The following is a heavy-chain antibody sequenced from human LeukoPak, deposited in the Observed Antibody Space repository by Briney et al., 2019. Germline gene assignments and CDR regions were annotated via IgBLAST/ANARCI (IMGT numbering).Heavy chain of an antibody. Sequence: PGGSLRLSCAASGFTFSIYAMSWVRQAPGEGLEWVSAISGSGGSTYYAYSVKGRSTISRDNSKNTLYLQMSSLRAEDTAVYYCAKVGSGWNTEMDYWGQGTLVTVSS. CDR3: AKVGSGWNTEMDY. V-gene: IGHV3-23*01. CDR1: GFTFSIYA. D-gene: IGHD6-19*01. CDR2: ISGSGGST. J-gene: IGHJ4*02.